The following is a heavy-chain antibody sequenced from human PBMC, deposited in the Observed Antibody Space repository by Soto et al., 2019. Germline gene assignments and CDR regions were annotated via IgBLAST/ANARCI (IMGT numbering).Heavy chain of an antibody. CDR2: IYPSDSQT. D-gene: IGHD4-17*01. CDR3: ARHGFYGDYSSNYFDP. J-gene: IGHJ5*02. CDR1: GYSFSNWW. Sequence: PGESLKISCKGSGYSFSNWWIAWVRQMPGKGLEYMGIIYPSDSQTRYSPSFQGQVTISADKSISTAYLQWSSLEASDTAICYCARHGFYGDYSSNYFDPWGQGTLVTVSS. V-gene: IGHV5-51*01.